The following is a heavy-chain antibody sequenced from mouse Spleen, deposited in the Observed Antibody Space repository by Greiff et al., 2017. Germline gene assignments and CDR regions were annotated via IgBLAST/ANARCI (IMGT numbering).Heavy chain of an antibody. Sequence: EVKVVESGGGLVQPGGSLKLSCATSGFTFSDYYMYWVRQTPEKRLEWVAYISNGGGSTYYPDTVKGRFTISRDNAKNTLYLQMSRLKSEDTAMYYCARRGGNYDYYAMDYWGQGTSVTVSS. V-gene: IGHV5-12*02. CDR2: ISNGGGST. J-gene: IGHJ4*01. CDR1: GFTFSDYY. CDR3: ARRGGNYDYYAMDY. D-gene: IGHD2-1*01.